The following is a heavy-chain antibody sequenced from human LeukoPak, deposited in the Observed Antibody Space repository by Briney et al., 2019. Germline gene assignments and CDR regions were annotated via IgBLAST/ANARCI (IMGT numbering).Heavy chain of an antibody. CDR3: ARLRRNSDRSDFFYYYDH. V-gene: IGHV3-21*01. CDR2: VNTVSSYI. J-gene: IGHJ4*02. CDR1: GFTFSDYS. D-gene: IGHD3-22*01. Sequence: GGSLRLSCAASGFTFSDYSMNWVRQAPGKGLEGVASVNTVSSYIYYADSMRGRFTISRDNAKNSLFLQMNSLRAEDTAVYYCARLRRNSDRSDFFYYYDHWGQGTLVTVSS.